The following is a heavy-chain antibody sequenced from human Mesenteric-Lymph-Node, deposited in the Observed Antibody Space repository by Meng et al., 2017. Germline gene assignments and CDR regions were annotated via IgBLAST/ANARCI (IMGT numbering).Heavy chain of an antibody. J-gene: IGHJ4*02. CDR1: GGSISSNGYY. CDR2: IYHSGST. Sequence: PPLQEVGPGPRKPSETLSLTCTVLGGSISSNGYYWDWVRQPPGKGLEWIGAIYHSGSTSYNPSLQSRVTMFVDTSKNQFSLMLTSVTATDTAVYYCARRRGGSGRDCWGQGTLVTVSS. D-gene: IGHD3-10*01. V-gene: IGHV4-39*01. CDR3: ARRRGGSGRDC.